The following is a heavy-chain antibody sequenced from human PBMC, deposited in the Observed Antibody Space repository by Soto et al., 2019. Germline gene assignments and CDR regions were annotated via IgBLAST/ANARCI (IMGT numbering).Heavy chain of an antibody. CDR2: ISYDGSNK. CDR1: GFTFSSYG. Sequence: GPPLRLSCAASGFTFSSYGMHCVRQAPGKGLEWGGVISYDGSNKYYADSVKGRFTISRDNSKNTLYLKMKSLRAEDTAVYYCAKAHNIVVLPSALDYWGQGTLGTVSS. J-gene: IGHJ4*02. CDR3: AKAHNIVVLPSALDY. D-gene: IGHD2-2*01. V-gene: IGHV3-30*18.